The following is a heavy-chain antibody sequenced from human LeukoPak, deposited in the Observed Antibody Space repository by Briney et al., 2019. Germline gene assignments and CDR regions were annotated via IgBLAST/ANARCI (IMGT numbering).Heavy chain of an antibody. D-gene: IGHD6-13*01. CDR3: ARGKGSSWYQYYFDY. CDR1: GGSISSYY. Sequence: SETLSLTCTVSGGSISSYYWSWIRQPPGKGLEWIGCIYYSGSTNYKPSLKSRVTISVDTSKNQFSLKLSSVTAADTAVYYCARGKGSSWYQYYFDYWGQGTLVTVSS. CDR2: IYYSGST. J-gene: IGHJ4*02. V-gene: IGHV4-59*01.